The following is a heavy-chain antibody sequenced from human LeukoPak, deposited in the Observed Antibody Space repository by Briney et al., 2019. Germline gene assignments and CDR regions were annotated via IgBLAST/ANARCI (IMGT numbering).Heavy chain of an antibody. D-gene: IGHD3-10*01. CDR3: ARVKRQTMVRGVTIWFWFNP. CDR2: IYYSGST. Sequence: SETLSLTCTVSGGSISSYYWSWIRQPPGKGLEWIGYIYYSGSTNYNPSLKSRVTISVDTSKNQFSLKLSSVTAADTAVYYCARVKRQTMVRGVTIWFWFNPWGQGTLVTVSS. J-gene: IGHJ5*02. V-gene: IGHV4-59*01. CDR1: GGSISSYY.